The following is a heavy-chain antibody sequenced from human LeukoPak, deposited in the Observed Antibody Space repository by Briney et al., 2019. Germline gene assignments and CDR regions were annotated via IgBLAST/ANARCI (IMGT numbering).Heavy chain of an antibody. Sequence: SETLSLTCTVSGGSISNYYWSWIRQPPGKGLEWIGFVHHSGSTKYNPSLQSRVAISLDTSKNHFSLKLTSVTAADTATYFCARDQAATGRWFVPWGQGTLVTVSS. D-gene: IGHD6-13*01. V-gene: IGHV4-59*01. J-gene: IGHJ5*02. CDR3: ARDQAATGRWFVP. CDR1: GGSISNYY. CDR2: VHHSGST.